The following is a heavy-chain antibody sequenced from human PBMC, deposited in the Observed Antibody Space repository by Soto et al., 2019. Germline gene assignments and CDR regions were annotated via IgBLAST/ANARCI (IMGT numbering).Heavy chain of an antibody. D-gene: IGHD2-2*01. J-gene: IGHJ4*02. Sequence: SVKVSCKASGGTFSSYAISWVRQAPGQGLEWVGGIIPIFGTANYAQKFQGRVTITADKSTSTAYMELSSLRSEDTAVYYCARYCSSTSCDHYFDYWGQGTLVTVSS. CDR1: GGTFSSYA. V-gene: IGHV1-69*06. CDR3: ARYCSSTSCDHYFDY. CDR2: IIPIFGTA.